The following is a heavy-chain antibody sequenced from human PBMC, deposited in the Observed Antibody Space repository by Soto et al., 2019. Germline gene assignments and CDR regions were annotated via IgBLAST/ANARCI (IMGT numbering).Heavy chain of an antibody. CDR1: GGSLISSSYY. CDR3: ASSYCSGGSCYSRAPYYSYYYTHV. D-gene: IGHD2-15*01. CDR2: IYYSGST. J-gene: IGHJ6*03. Sequence: SQALSLTRTVSGGSLISSSYYWVWIRQHPGKGLEWIGSIYYSGSTYYNPSLKSRVTISVDSSKNQFSLKLSSVTAADTAVYYCASSYCSGGSCYSRAPYYSYYYTHVWGKGITVTVS. V-gene: IGHV4-39*01.